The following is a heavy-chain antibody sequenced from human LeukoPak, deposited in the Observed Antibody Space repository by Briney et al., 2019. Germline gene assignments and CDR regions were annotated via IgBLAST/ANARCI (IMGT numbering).Heavy chain of an antibody. J-gene: IGHJ4*02. V-gene: IGHV3-74*01. Sequence: GGSLRLSCAASGFTFSSYWMHWVRQSPGKGLVWVSRINPGGSTTNYADSVKGRFTISRDNAENTLYLQMNDLRAEDTAVYYCARVYYSSGSCRADFENWGQGTLVTVSS. CDR1: GFTFSSYW. CDR3: ARVYYSSGSCRADFEN. D-gene: IGHD2-15*01. CDR2: INPGGSTT.